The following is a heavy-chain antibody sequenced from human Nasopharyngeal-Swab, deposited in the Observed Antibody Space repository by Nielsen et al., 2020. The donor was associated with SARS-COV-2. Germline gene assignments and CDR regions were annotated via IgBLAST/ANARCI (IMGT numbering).Heavy chain of an antibody. CDR3: ARGRSSSWYSLTLYFDY. Sequence: SETLSLTCTVSGGSISSYYWSWIRQPPGKGLEWIGYIYHSGSTSYNPSLKSRVTISVDTSKNQFSLKLSSVTAADTAVYYCARGRSSSWYSLTLYFDYWGQGTLVTVSS. V-gene: IGHV4-59*12. D-gene: IGHD6-13*01. J-gene: IGHJ4*02. CDR2: IYHSGST. CDR1: GGSISSYY.